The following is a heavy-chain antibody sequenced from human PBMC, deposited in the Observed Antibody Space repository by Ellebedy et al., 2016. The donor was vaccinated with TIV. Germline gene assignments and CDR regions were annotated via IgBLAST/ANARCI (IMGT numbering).Heavy chain of an antibody. CDR1: GITFSNYY. CDR2: IDNSRTYT. CDR3: ATDGSYGDFRTPRHAFVF. J-gene: IGHJ3*01. D-gene: IGHD4-17*01. Sequence: GESLKISCSVSGITFSNYYMSWMRQAPGKGLEWVASIDNSRTYTHYADSVRGRFTISRDDAKNSVYLQMNSLRLDDTGVYYCATDGSYGDFRTPRHAFVFWGQGTRVTVSS. V-gene: IGHV3-11*06.